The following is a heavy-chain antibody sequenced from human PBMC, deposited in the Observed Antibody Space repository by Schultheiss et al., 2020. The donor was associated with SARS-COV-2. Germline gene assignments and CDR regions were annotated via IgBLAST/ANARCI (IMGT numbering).Heavy chain of an antibody. CDR3: ARSGYSSSWSRGSDAFDI. Sequence: GSLRLSCTVSGGSVSSGSYYWSWIRQPPGKGLEWIGYIYYSGSTNYNPSLKSRVTISVDTSKNQFSLKLSSVTAADTAVYYCARSGYSSSWSRGSDAFDIWGQGTMVTVSS. CDR1: GGSVSSGSYY. J-gene: IGHJ3*02. D-gene: IGHD6-13*01. CDR2: IYYSGST. V-gene: IGHV4-61*01.